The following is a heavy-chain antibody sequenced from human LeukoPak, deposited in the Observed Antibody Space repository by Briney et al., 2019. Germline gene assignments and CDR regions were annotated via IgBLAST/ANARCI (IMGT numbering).Heavy chain of an antibody. CDR1: GYTFTSYG. Sequence: ASVKVSCKASGYTFTSYGISWVRQAPGQGREWMGWNSAYNGNTNYAQKFQGRVTMTTDTSTSTAYMELRSLRSDDTAVYYCARARGYYDSSGYYQTSHFDYWGQGTLVTVSS. CDR3: ARARGYYDSSGYYQTSHFDY. CDR2: NSAYNGNT. J-gene: IGHJ4*02. D-gene: IGHD3-22*01. V-gene: IGHV1-18*01.